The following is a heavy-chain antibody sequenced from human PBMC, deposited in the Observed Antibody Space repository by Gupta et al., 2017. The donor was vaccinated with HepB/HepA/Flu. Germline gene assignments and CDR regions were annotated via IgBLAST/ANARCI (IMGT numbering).Heavy chain of an antibody. CDR2: ISGSGGST. Sequence: EVQLLESGGGLVQPGGALRLSCAASEVSLDGYAMSWVRQAPGKGLQWVATISGSGGSTYYADSVKGRFSISRDNSKNMLYLQMLSLRGEDTAIYYCAKETAFSYYYGMDVWGQGTTVIVSS. CDR3: AKETAFSYYYGMDV. D-gene: IGHD2/OR15-2a*01. CDR1: EVSLDGYA. J-gene: IGHJ6*02. V-gene: IGHV3-23*01.